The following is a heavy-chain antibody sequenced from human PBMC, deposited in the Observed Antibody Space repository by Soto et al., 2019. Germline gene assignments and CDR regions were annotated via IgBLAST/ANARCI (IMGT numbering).Heavy chain of an antibody. Sequence: QVQLQESGPGLVKPSGTLSVTCAVSGGSISSSNWWSWVRQPPGKGLEWIGEIYHSGSTNYNPSLKSRVTISVDKSKNQFSLKLSSVTAADTAVYYCARVRYSSSWYERQYYFDYWGQGTLVTVSA. CDR2: IYHSGST. CDR1: GGSISSSNW. V-gene: IGHV4-4*02. CDR3: ARVRYSSSWYERQYYFDY. J-gene: IGHJ4*02. D-gene: IGHD6-13*01.